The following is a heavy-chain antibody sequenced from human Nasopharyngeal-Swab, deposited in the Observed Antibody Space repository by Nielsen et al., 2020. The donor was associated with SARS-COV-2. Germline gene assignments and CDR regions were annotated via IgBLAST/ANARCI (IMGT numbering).Heavy chain of an antibody. CDR1: GYTFTGYY. CDR2: INPNSGGT. D-gene: IGHD6-13*01. J-gene: IGHJ4*02. Sequence: ASVKVSCKASGYTFTGYYMHWVRQAPGQGLEWMGWINPNSGGTNYAQKFQGRVTMTRDTSISTAYMELSRLRSDDTAVYYCARGNPGSIAAAEVFDYWGQGTLVTVSS. CDR3: ARGNPGSIAAAEVFDY. V-gene: IGHV1-2*02.